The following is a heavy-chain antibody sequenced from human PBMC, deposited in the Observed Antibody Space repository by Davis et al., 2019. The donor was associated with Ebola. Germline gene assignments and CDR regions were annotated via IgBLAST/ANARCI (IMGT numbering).Heavy chain of an antibody. CDR1: GFKFSSYW. CDR3: ARDLVRVANPLYYGMDV. J-gene: IGHJ6*04. D-gene: IGHD2-15*01. Sequence: PGGSLRLSCAASGFKFSSYWMSWVRQAPGKGLEWVAVISYDGSNKYYADSVKGRFTISRDNSKNTLYLQMNSLRAEDTAVYYCARDLVRVANPLYYGMDVWGKGTTVTVSS. CDR2: ISYDGSNK. V-gene: IGHV3-30*03.